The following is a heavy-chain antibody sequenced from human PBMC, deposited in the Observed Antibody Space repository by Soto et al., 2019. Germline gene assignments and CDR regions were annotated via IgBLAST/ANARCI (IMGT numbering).Heavy chain of an antibody. V-gene: IGHV2-26*01. D-gene: IGHD3-22*01. CDR3: ARIQRISMIVVSKPYFDY. J-gene: IGHJ4*02. Sequence: SGPTLVNPTETLTLTCTVSGFSLSNPRMGVSWIRQPPGKALEWLAHIFSNDEKSYSTSLKSRLTISRDTSKSQVVLTMTNIDPVDTATYYCARIQRISMIVVSKPYFDYWGQGALVTVSS. CDR2: IFSNDEK. CDR1: GFSLSNPRMG.